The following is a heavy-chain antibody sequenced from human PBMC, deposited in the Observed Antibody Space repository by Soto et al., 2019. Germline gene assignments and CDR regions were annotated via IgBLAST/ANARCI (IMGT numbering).Heavy chain of an antibody. CDR1: GYTFVSYG. Sequence: QVQLVQSGGEVKKPGASVTVSCKTSGYTFVSYGINWVRQAPGQGLEWMGWISGFNGNANYAEKYQGRVTMTTDTSTTTVYMELRSLRSDDTAVYYCARDSDVGQRAGGYWGQGTLVTVSS. CDR3: ARDSDVGQRAGGY. J-gene: IGHJ4*02. D-gene: IGHD2-15*01. CDR2: ISGFNGNA. V-gene: IGHV1-18*04.